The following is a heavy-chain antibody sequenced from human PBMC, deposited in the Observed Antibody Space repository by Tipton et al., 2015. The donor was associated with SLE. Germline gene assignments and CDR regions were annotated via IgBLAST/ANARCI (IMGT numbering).Heavy chain of an antibody. Sequence: QVQLVQSGAEVKKPGASVRVSCKSSGYTFTDYYMHWVRQAPGQRLEWMGWINAGNGNTKYSQKFQGRVTITRDTSASTAYMELSSLRSEDTAVYYCARALVGWYDYWGQGTLVTVSS. J-gene: IGHJ4*02. V-gene: IGHV1-3*01. CDR3: ARALVGWYDY. D-gene: IGHD6-19*01. CDR2: INAGNGNT. CDR1: GYTFTDYY.